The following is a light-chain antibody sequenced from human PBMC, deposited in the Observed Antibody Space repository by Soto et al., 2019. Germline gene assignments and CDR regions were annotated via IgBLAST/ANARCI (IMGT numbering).Light chain of an antibody. CDR1: HSLLHSDGYNY. J-gene: IGKJ3*01. Sequence: DVVMTQYKLALPVTPGEPGSISCRSSHSLLHSDGYNYLDWYLPTPGQSPQVXIYLGSHRDSGVPDLVTGSGSGTDCTLPISSLQAEDVAVDYCQQYYNTTPAFGPGTKVDI. CDR3: QQYYNTTPA. V-gene: IGKV2-28*01. CDR2: LGS.